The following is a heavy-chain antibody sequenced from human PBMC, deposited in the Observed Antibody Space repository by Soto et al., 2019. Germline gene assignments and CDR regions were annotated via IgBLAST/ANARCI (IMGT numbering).Heavy chain of an antibody. J-gene: IGHJ4*02. D-gene: IGHD3-16*02. CDR1: GGSISSGGYY. CDR2: IYYSGST. CDR3: ARMVPNYDYIWGSYRPHFDY. V-gene: IGHV4-31*03. Sequence: QVQLQESGPGLVKPSQTLSLTCTVSGGSISSGGYYWSWIRQHPGKGLEWIGYIYYSGSTYYNPSLKIRVTLSVDTSKNQFSLKLSSVTAADTAMYYCARMVPNYDYIWGSYRPHFDYWGQGTLVTVSS.